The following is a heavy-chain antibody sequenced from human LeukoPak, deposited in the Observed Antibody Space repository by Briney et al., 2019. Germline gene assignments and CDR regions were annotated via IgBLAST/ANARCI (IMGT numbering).Heavy chain of an antibody. V-gene: IGHV3-21*01. CDR3: SRLEGYYDFWSGYYREFDP. Sequence: GGSMTLSWAAAGFTFSSYSMNWVRQAPGKVLEWVSSIISRISYIYYTDSVKGRVTITIDNAKNSMYPQMNSLRAEDTAVYYCSRLEGYYDFWSGYYREFDPWGQGTLVTVSS. CDR1: GFTFSSYS. CDR2: IISRISYI. D-gene: IGHD3-3*01. J-gene: IGHJ5*02.